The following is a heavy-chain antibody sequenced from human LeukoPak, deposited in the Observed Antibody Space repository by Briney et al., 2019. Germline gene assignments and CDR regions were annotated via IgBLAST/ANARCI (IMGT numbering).Heavy chain of an antibody. J-gene: IGHJ4*02. CDR2: ISYSSST. CDR1: GGSISSSSYY. V-gene: IGHV4-39*07. D-gene: IGHD3-16*01. Sequence: SETLSLTCTVSGGSISSSSYYLGWIRQPPGKGLEWIGCISYSSSTYSNTYLKGRVTRSLDTSKNQSSLKLSSVTAADTAVYYCARSSRGGNPRYYFDYWGQGTLVTVSS. CDR3: ARSSRGGNPRYYFDY.